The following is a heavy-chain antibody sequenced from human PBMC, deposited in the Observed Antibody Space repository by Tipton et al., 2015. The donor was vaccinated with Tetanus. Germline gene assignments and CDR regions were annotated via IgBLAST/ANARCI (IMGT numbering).Heavy chain of an antibody. J-gene: IGHJ6*02. CDR2: ISGSGGST. CDR3: AKDGRLGELYYYYGMDV. CDR1: GFTFSSYA. Sequence: SLRLSCAASGFTFSSYAMSWVRQAPGKGLEWVSAISGSGGSTYYADSVKGRFTISRDNSKNTLYLQMNSLRAEDTAVYYCAKDGRLGELYYYYGMDVWSQGTTVTVSS. V-gene: IGHV3-23*01. D-gene: IGHD3-10*01.